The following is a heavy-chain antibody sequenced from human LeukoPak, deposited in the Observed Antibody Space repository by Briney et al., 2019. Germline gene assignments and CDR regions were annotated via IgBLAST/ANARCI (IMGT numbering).Heavy chain of an antibody. Sequence: NSSETLSLTCTVVGGPISRNYWSWIRQRAGKGPEWLGRIRPSGSTNYNPSLKSRVSMSVDASKNQFSLKLNSVTAADTAVYYCARDYGSAYNGEYFYMDVWAKGTTVTISS. CDR1: GGPISRNY. CDR3: ARDYGSAYNGEYFYMDV. V-gene: IGHV4-4*07. CDR2: IRPSGST. D-gene: IGHD3-10*01. J-gene: IGHJ6*03.